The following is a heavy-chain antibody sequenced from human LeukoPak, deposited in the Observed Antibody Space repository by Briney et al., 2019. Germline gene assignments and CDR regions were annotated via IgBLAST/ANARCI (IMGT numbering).Heavy chain of an antibody. J-gene: IGHJ4*02. V-gene: IGHV3-33*06. CDR2: IWYDGSNK. CDR1: GFTFSSYG. CDR3: AKDHKITIFGVVTRGLGY. D-gene: IGHD3-3*01. Sequence: GGSLRLSCAASGFTFSSYGMHWVRQAPGKGLEWVAVIWYDGSNKYYADSVKGRFTIYRDNSKNTLYLQTKSLRAEDTAVYYCAKDHKITIFGVVTRGLGYWGQGTLVTVSS.